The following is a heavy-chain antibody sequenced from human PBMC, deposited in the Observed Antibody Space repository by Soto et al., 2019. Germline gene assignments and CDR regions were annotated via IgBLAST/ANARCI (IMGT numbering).Heavy chain of an antibody. D-gene: IGHD2-2*01. CDR1: GGTFSSYA. CDR2: IIPIFGTA. Sequence: QVQLVQSGAEVKKPGSSVKVSCTASGGTFSSYAISWVRQAPGQGLEWMGGIIPIFGTANSAQKFPGSVTITADESTSTAYMELSSLRSEDTAVYYWAREAEVGSRTSCPENYYYGMDVWGQGTTVTVSS. V-gene: IGHV1-69*01. CDR3: AREAEVGSRTSCPENYYYGMDV. J-gene: IGHJ6*02.